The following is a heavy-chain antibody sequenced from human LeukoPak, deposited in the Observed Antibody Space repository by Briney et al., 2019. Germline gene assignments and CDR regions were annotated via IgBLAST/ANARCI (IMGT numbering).Heavy chain of an antibody. CDR1: GGSFSGYY. V-gene: IGHV4-34*01. CDR2: INHSGGT. Sequence: SETLSLTCAVYGGSFSGYYWSWIRQPPGKGLEWIGEINHSGGTNYNPSLKSRVTISVDTSKNQFSLKLSSVTAADTAVYYCRYCSSTSCRDYWGQGTLVTVSS. J-gene: IGHJ4*02. CDR3: RYCSSTSCRDY. D-gene: IGHD2-2*01.